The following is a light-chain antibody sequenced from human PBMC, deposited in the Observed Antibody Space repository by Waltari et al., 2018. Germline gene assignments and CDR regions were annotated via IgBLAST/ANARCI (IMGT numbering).Light chain of an antibody. CDR3: QQRGNWLRT. CDR1: QSVYSY. CDR2: DAS. V-gene: IGKV3-11*01. J-gene: IGKJ4*01. Sequence: EIMLTQSPATLSLSPGERATLSCRASQSVYSYLAWYQQKPDQAPRLLIYDASSRATGVPARFSGSGSGTDFTLTISSLEPEDFAVYYCQQRGNWLRTFGGGTKVEIK.